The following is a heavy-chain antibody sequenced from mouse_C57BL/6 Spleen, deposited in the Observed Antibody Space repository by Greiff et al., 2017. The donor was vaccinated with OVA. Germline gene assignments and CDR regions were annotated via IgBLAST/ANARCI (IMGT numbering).Heavy chain of an antibody. CDR2: INPSTGGT. V-gene: IGHV1-42*01. J-gene: IGHJ4*01. CDR3: ARKSSMDY. D-gene: IGHD6-2*01. CDR1: GYSFTGYY. Sequence: EVQLQQSGPELVKPGASVKISCKASGYSFTGYYMNWVKQSPEKSLEWIGEINPSTGGTTYNQKFKAKATLTVGKSSSTAYMQLKSLTSEDSAVYYCARKSSMDYWGQGTSVTVSS.